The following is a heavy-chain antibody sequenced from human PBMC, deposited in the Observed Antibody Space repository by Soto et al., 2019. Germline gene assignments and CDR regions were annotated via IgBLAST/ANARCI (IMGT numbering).Heavy chain of an antibody. D-gene: IGHD3-3*01. CDR3: GRIDYDFLSGYPHSNFDY. CDR2: IYYSGST. V-gene: IGHV4-59*01. J-gene: IGHJ4*02. CDR1: GGSISSYY. Sequence: PSETLSLTCTVSGGSISSYYWSWIRQPPGKGLEWIGCIYYSGSTNYNPSLKSRVTISVDTSKNQFSLKLSSVTAADTAVYYCGRIDYDFLSGYPHSNFDYWGQGTLVTVSS.